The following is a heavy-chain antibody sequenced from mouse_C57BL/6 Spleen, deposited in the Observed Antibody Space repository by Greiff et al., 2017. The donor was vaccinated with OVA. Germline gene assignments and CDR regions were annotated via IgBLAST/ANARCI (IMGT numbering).Heavy chain of an antibody. V-gene: IGHV1-22*01. J-gene: IGHJ4*01. CDR2: INPNNGGT. CDR1: GYTFTDYN. CDR3: ARASYYSNYYAMDY. D-gene: IGHD2-5*01. Sequence: VQLQQSGPELVKPGASVKMSCKASGYTFTDYNMHWVKQSHGKSLEWIGYINPNNGGTSYNQKFKGKATLTVNKSSSTAYMELRSLTSEDSAVYYCARASYYSNYYAMDYWGQGTSVTVSS.